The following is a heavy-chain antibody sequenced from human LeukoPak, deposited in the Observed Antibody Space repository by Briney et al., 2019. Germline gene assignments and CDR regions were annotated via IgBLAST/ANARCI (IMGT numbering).Heavy chain of an antibody. CDR3: ARALAPNSGSYYYYYYGMDV. CDR2: IITILGIA. V-gene: IGHV1-69*04. J-gene: IGHJ6*02. CDR1: GGTFSSYA. D-gene: IGHD1-26*01. Sequence: SVKVSFKGAGGTFSSYAISWVRQAPGQGLEWMGRIITILGIANYAQKFQGRVTITADKSTSTAYMELSSLRSEDTAVYYCARALAPNSGSYYYYYYGMDVWGQGTTVTVSS.